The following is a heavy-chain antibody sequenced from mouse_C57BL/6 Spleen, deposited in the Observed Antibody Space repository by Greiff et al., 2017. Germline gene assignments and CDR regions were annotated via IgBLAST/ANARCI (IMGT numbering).Heavy chain of an antibody. D-gene: IGHD1-1*01. CDR1: GYSFTDYN. V-gene: IGHV1-39*01. Sequence: EVQLQQSGPELVKPGASVKISCKASGYSFTDYNMNWVKQSNGKSPEWIGVINPNYGTTSYNQKFKGKATLTVDQSSSTAYMQLNSLTSEDSAVYYCARNYGSSFLYAMDYWGQGTSVTVSS. CDR3: ARNYGSSFLYAMDY. CDR2: INPNYGTT. J-gene: IGHJ4*01.